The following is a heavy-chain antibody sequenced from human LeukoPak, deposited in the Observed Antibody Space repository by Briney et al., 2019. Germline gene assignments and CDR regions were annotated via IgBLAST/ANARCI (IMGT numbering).Heavy chain of an antibody. CDR3: AKDRGCHSWEAFDI. CDR1: GFTFSSYG. CDR2: IRYGGSNK. V-gene: IGHV3-30*02. J-gene: IGHJ3*02. Sequence: PGGSLRLSCAASGFTFSSYGMHWVRQAPGKGLEWVAFIRYGGSNKYYADSVKGRFTISRDHSKNTLYLQMNSLRAEDTAVYYCAKDRGCHSWEAFDIWSQGTMVTVSS. D-gene: IGHD1-26*01.